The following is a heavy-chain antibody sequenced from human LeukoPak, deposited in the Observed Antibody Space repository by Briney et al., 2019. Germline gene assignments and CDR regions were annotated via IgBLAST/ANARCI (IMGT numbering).Heavy chain of an antibody. J-gene: IGHJ6*03. CDR2: IYYSGST. V-gene: IGHV4-59*01. CDR3: ARAYYDFWSGYSIDYYYYYYMDV. D-gene: IGHD3-3*01. Sequence: SETLSLTCTVPGGSIGSYYWSWIRQPPGKGLEWIGYIYYSGSTNYNPSLKNRVTISVDTSKNQFSLKLSSVTAADTAVYYCARAYYDFWSGYSIDYYYYYYMDVWGKGTTVTVSS. CDR1: GGSIGSYY.